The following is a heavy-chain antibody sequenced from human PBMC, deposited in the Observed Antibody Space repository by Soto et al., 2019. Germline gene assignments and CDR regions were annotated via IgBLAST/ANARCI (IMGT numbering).Heavy chain of an antibody. J-gene: IGHJ6*02. CDR2: ISAYNGNT. CDR3: ARVRAIQLWPLPDGMDV. Sequence: QVQLVQSGAEVKKPGASVKVSCKASGYTFTSYGISWVRQAPGQGLEWMGWISAYNGNTNYAKKLQGRVTMTTDTSTNPAYMELRSVRSDDTAVYYCARVRAIQLWPLPDGMDVWGQGTTVTVSS. V-gene: IGHV1-18*01. D-gene: IGHD5-18*01. CDR1: GYTFTSYG.